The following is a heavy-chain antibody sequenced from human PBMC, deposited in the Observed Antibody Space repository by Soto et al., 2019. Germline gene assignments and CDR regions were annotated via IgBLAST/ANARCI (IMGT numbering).Heavy chain of an antibody. D-gene: IGHD2-2*01. Sequence: GGSLRLSCAASGFTFSSYGMHWVRQAPGKGLEWVAVISYDGSNKYYADSVKGRFTISRDNSKNTLYLQMNSLRAEETAVYYCAKEPYCSSTSCYEEGTYYYYYMDVWGKGTTVTVSS. CDR1: GFTFSSYG. CDR3: AKEPYCSSTSCYEEGTYYYYYMDV. CDR2: ISYDGSNK. V-gene: IGHV3-30*18. J-gene: IGHJ6*03.